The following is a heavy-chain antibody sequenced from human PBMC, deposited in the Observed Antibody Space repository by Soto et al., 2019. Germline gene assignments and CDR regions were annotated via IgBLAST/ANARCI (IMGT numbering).Heavy chain of an antibody. CDR3: ATIPLDTAMAY. J-gene: IGHJ4*02. V-gene: IGHV4-31*03. Sequence: SETLSLTCTVSGGSISSGGYYWSWIRQHPGKGLEWIGYIYYSGSTYYNPSLKSRVTISVDTSKNQFSLKLSSVTAADTAVYYCATIPLDTAMAYWGQGTLVTVSS. CDR1: GGSISSGGYY. CDR2: IYYSGST. D-gene: IGHD5-18*01.